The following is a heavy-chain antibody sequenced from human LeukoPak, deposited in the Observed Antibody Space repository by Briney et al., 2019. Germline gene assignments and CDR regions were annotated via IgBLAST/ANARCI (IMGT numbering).Heavy chain of an antibody. Sequence: PGGSLRLSCAASGFTFSSYAMSWVRRAPGKGLEWVSAISGSGGSTYYADSVKGRFTISRDNSKNTLYLQMNSLRAEDTAVYYCASRGYYYYYMDVWGKGTTVTVSS. J-gene: IGHJ6*03. CDR3: ASRGYYYYYMDV. CDR2: ISGSGGST. CDR1: GFTFSSYA. V-gene: IGHV3-23*01. D-gene: IGHD3-10*01.